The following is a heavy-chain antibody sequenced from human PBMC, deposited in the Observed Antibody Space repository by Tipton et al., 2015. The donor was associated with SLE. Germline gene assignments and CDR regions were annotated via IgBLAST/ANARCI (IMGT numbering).Heavy chain of an antibody. Sequence: LRLSCAVYGGSFSGYYWSWIRQPPGKGLEWIGEINHTGSTNYNPSLKSRVTISVDTSKNQFSLKLSSVTAADTAVYYCARPVTMIVVAEDYDAFDIWGQGTMVTVSS. CDR3: ARPVTMIVVAEDYDAFDI. CDR1: GGSFSGYY. J-gene: IGHJ3*02. D-gene: IGHD3-22*01. V-gene: IGHV4-34*01. CDR2: INHTGST.